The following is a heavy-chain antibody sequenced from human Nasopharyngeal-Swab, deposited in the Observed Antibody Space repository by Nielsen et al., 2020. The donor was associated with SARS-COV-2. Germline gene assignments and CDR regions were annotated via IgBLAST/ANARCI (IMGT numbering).Heavy chain of an antibody. J-gene: IGHJ4*02. V-gene: IGHV3-21*01. Sequence: GGSLRLSCAASGFTFGSYSMNCVRQSPGKGLEWVSSISSSSSYIYYADSVKGRFTISRDNAKNSLYLQMNSPRAEDTAVYYCARTPTIVVVPAAPDYWGQGTLVTVSS. CDR2: ISSSSSYI. CDR3: ARTPTIVVVPAAPDY. D-gene: IGHD2-2*01. CDR1: GFTFGSYS.